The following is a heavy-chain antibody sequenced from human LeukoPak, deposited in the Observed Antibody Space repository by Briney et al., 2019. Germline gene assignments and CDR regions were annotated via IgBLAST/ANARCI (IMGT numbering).Heavy chain of an antibody. Sequence: GGSLRLSCAASGFTFSSYAMSWVRQAPGKGLEWVSAISGSGGRTYYADSVKGRFTISRDNSKDTLFLQMDSLRAEDTAVYYCAKIRSEVVVAATNYWGQGTLVSISS. CDR3: AKIRSEVVVAATNY. V-gene: IGHV3-23*01. CDR1: GFTFSSYA. D-gene: IGHD2-15*01. J-gene: IGHJ4*02. CDR2: ISGSGGRT.